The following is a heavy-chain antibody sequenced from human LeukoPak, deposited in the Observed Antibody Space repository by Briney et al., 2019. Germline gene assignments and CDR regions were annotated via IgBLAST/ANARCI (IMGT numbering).Heavy chain of an antibody. Sequence: GSSVKVSCKASGGTFSSYTISWVRQAPGQGLEWMGRIIPILGIANYAQKFQGRVTITADKSTSTAYMELSSLRSEDTAVYYCARGVRGVRGVIDYYYMDVWGKGTTVTVSS. CDR2: IIPILGIA. D-gene: IGHD3-10*01. CDR1: GGTFSSYT. CDR3: ARGVRGVRGVIDYYYMDV. J-gene: IGHJ6*03. V-gene: IGHV1-69*02.